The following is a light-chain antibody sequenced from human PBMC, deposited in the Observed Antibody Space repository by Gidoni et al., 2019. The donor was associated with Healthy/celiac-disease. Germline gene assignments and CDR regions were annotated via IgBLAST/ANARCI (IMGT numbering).Light chain of an antibody. Sequence: DIQMTQSPSTLSASVGDRVTITCRASQSISSWLAWYQQKPGKAPKLLIYKASSLESRVPSRFSGSGSGTEVTLTISSLQPDDFATYYCQQYKSYGYTFGQGTKLEIK. J-gene: IGKJ2*01. CDR3: QQYKSYGYT. CDR1: QSISSW. V-gene: IGKV1-5*03. CDR2: KAS.